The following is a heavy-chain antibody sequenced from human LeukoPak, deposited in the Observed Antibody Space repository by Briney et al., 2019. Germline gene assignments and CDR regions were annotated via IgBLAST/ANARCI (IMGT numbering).Heavy chain of an antibody. Sequence: TSETLSLTCAVYGVSFSGYYWSWIRQPPGKGLEWIGEINHSGSTNYNPSLKSRVTISVDTSKNQFSLKLSSVTAADTAVYYCARTIRYFDYWGQGTLVTVSS. CDR3: ARTIRYFDY. CDR2: INHSGST. J-gene: IGHJ4*02. CDR1: GVSFSGYY. V-gene: IGHV4-34*01. D-gene: IGHD3-9*01.